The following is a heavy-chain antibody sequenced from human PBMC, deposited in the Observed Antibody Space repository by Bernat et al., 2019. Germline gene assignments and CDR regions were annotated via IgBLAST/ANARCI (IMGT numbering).Heavy chain of an antibody. D-gene: IGHD5-18*01. V-gene: IGHV3-33*01. Sequence: QVQLVESGGGVVQPGRSLRLSCAASGFTFSSYGMHWVRQAPGKGLAWVAVIWYDGSNKYYADYVKGRFIISRDNSKNTLYLQMNSLRAEDTAVYYCARVVSGYSYGFFYYYYYMDVWGKGTTVTVSS. CDR1: GFTFSSYG. CDR2: IWYDGSNK. CDR3: ARVVSGYSYGFFYYYYYMDV. J-gene: IGHJ6*03.